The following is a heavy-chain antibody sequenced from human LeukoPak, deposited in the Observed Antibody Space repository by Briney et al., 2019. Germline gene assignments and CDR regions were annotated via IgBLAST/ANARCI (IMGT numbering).Heavy chain of an antibody. V-gene: IGHV3-30*02. CDR3: AKDQRYFDWTGGGWFDP. J-gene: IGHJ5*02. CDR2: IRYDGSNK. D-gene: IGHD3-9*01. CDR1: GFTFSSYG. Sequence: PGGSLRLSCAASGFTFSSYGMHWVRQAPGKGLEWVAFIRYDGSNKYYADSVKGRFTISRDNSKNTLYLQMNSLRAEDTAVYYCAKDQRYFDWTGGGWFDPWGQGTLVTVSS.